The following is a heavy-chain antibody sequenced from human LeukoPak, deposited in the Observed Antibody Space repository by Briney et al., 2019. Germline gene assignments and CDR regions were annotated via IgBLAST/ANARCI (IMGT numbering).Heavy chain of an antibody. V-gene: IGHV3-66*02. CDR1: GFTVSNNY. CDR3: TRDRDSGSHYGY. D-gene: IGHD1-26*01. J-gene: IGHJ4*02. Sequence: GGSLRLSCAGSGFTVSNNYMSWDRHAPGKGLEWGSFSGGSTYYADSVKGRFTISIDNSKNTLYLQMNSLRAEDTAVYYCTRDRDSGSHYGYWGQGTLVIVSS. CDR2: SGGST.